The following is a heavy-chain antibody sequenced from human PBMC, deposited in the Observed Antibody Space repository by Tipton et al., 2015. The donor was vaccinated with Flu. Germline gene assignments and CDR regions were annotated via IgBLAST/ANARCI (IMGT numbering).Heavy chain of an antibody. CDR1: GGSISSSSYY. V-gene: IGHV4-39*07. D-gene: IGHD1-26*01. J-gene: IGHJ3*02. CDR3: ARVFLGGSLWALGAFDI. Sequence: GLVKPSETLSLTCTVSGGSISSSSYYWGWIRQPPGKGLEWIGSIYYSGSTYYNPSLKSRVTISLDTSKNQFSLKLTSVTAADTAVYFCARVFLGGSLWALGAFDIWGQGTMVTVSA. CDR2: IYYSGST.